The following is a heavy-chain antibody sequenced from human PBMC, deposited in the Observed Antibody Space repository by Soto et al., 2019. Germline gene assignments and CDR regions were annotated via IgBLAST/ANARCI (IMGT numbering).Heavy chain of an antibody. D-gene: IGHD2-2*01. CDR1: GYSFTSYW. J-gene: IGHJ3*02. CDR2: IDPSDSYT. Sequence: GESLKISCKGSGYSFTSYWISWVRQMPGKGLEWMGRIDPSDSYTNYSPSFQGHVTISADKSISTAYLQWSSLKASDTAMYYCARHHCSSTSCYVGGDAFDIWRQGTMVTVSS. CDR3: ARHHCSSTSCYVGGDAFDI. V-gene: IGHV5-10-1*01.